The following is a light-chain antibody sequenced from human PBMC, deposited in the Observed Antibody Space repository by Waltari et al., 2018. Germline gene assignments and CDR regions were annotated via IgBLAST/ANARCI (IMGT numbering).Light chain of an antibody. CDR2: GAS. Sequence: IVLTQSPGTLSLSPGERATLSCRASQSVSRSLAWYQQKPGQAPQLLTYGASTRATGIPDRFTGSGSGTDFSLTISSLEPEDFAIYFCQHYVRLPATFGQGTKVEIK. V-gene: IGKV3-20*01. CDR3: QHYVRLPAT. J-gene: IGKJ1*01. CDR1: QSVSRS.